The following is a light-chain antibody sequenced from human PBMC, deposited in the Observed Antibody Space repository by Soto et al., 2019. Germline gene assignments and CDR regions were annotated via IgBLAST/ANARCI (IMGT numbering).Light chain of an antibody. J-gene: IGKJ1*01. Sequence: EIVLTQSPGTLSLSPGERATLSCRASQSVSSSYSAWYQQKPGQAPRLLIYGASSRATGIPDRFSGSGSGTDFTLTISRLEPEDFAVYYCQQYGRTFGQGTKVDIK. V-gene: IGKV3-20*01. CDR2: GAS. CDR3: QQYGRT. CDR1: QSVSSSY.